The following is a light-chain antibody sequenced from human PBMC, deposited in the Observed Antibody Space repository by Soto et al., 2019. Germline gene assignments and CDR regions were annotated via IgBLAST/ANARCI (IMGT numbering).Light chain of an antibody. Sequence: EIVLTQSPGTLSLSPVERATLSCRASQSVSSSYLAWYQQKPGQAPRLLIYGASNRATGIPDRFSGSGSGTDFTLTISRLEPEDFAVYYCQHYGSSGTFGQGTKVDIK. V-gene: IGKV3-20*01. CDR2: GAS. J-gene: IGKJ1*01. CDR3: QHYGSSGT. CDR1: QSVSSSY.